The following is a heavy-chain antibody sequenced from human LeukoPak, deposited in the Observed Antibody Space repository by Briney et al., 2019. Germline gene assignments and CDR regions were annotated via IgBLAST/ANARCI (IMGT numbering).Heavy chain of an antibody. D-gene: IGHD1-26*01. Sequence: GGSLRLSCAASGFTFSTCWMSWVRQAPGKGLEWVANIKQDGSEKYYVDSVKGRITISRDNAKNSLYLQMNSLRAEDTAVYYCARGRDSGSYFDYWGQGTLVTVSS. CDR3: ARGRDSGSYFDY. CDR2: IKQDGSEK. CDR1: GFTFSTCW. J-gene: IGHJ4*02. V-gene: IGHV3-7*04.